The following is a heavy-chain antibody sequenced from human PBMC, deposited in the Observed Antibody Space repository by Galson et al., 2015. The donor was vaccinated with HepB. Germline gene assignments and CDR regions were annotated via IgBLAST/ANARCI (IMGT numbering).Heavy chain of an antibody. J-gene: IGHJ4*02. Sequence: TLSLTCTVSGGSISSGGYYWSWIRQHPGKGLEWIGYIYYSGSTYYNPSLKSRVTISVDTSKNQFSLKLSSVTAADTAVYYCARVLGWLSWSETYYFDYWGRGTLVTVSS. CDR2: IYYSGST. CDR1: GGSISSGGYY. V-gene: IGHV4-31*03. D-gene: IGHD3-22*01. CDR3: ARVLGWLSWSETYYFDY.